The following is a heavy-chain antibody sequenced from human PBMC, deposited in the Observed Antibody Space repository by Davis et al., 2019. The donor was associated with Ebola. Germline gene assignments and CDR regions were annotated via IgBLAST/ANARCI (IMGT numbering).Heavy chain of an antibody. CDR2: ISSSSSYI. CDR1: GFTFSNYD. J-gene: IGHJ4*02. V-gene: IGHV3-21*01. CDR3: ARDSLPTNYFDY. Sequence: GESLKISCAASGFTFSNYDMSWVRQAPGKGLEWVSSISSSSSYIYYADSVKGRFTISRDNAKNSLYLQMNSLRAEDTAVYYCARDSLPTNYFDYWGQGTLVTVSS. D-gene: IGHD1-14*01.